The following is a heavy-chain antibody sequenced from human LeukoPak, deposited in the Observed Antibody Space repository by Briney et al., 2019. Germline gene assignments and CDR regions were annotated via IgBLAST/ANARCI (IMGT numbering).Heavy chain of an antibody. V-gene: IGHV3-23*01. CDR3: AKDLSGCSGGSCYPDAFDI. CDR2: ISGSGGST. D-gene: IGHD2-15*01. Sequence: GGSLGLSCAASGFTFSSYAMSWVRQAPGKGLEWVSAISGSGGSTYYADSVKGRFTISRDNSKNTLYLQMYSLRAEDTAVYYCAKDLSGCSGGSCYPDAFDIWGQGTMVTVSS. J-gene: IGHJ3*02. CDR1: GFTFSSYA.